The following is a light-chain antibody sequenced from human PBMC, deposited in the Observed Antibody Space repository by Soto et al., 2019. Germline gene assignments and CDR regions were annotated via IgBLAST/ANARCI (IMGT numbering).Light chain of an antibody. V-gene: IGKV2-30*02. CDR3: MQALQTPRT. CDR1: QSLVHSSGNTY. J-gene: IGKJ1*01. Sequence: DVVMTQSPLSLPVTLGQPASISCRSSQSLVHSSGNTYLNWFLQRPGHSPRRLIYQVSNRDSGVQDRVSGSGSGTDFTLKISRVEAEDVGVYYCMQALQTPRTFGQGTKVDIK. CDR2: QVS.